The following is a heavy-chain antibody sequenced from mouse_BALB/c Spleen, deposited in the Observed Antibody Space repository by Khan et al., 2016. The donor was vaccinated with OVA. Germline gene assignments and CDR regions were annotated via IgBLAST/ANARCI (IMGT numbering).Heavy chain of an antibody. CDR3: ASGAPGLAWFAY. D-gene: IGHD3-1*01. CDR1: GFNIKDTY. J-gene: IGHJ3*01. Sequence: EVQLQQSGAELVKPGASVKLSCTASGFNIKDTYMHWVKQRPEQDLEWIGRIDPANGNTKYDPKFQGKATITADTSSNTAYLHLSSLTSEDTAVYSLASGAPGLAWFAYWGQGTLVTVSA. V-gene: IGHV14-3*02. CDR2: IDPANGNT.